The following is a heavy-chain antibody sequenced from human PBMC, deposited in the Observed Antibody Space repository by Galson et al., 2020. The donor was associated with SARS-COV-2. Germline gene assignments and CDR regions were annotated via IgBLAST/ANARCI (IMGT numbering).Heavy chain of an antibody. V-gene: IGHV3-30*18. CDR1: GFTFSSYG. CDR2: ISYDGSNK. CDR3: AKGYSESYLATVDY. D-gene: IGHD1-26*01. J-gene: IGHJ4*02. Sequence: GGSLRLSCAASGFTFSSYGMHWVRQAPGKGLEWVAVISYDGSNKYYADSVKGRFTISRDNSKNTLYLQMNSLRAEDTAVYYCAKGYSESYLATVDYGGQGTLVTVS.